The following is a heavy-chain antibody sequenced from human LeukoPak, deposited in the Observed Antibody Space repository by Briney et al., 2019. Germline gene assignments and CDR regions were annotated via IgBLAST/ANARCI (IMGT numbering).Heavy chain of an antibody. CDR3: ARDHYDGYNDY. CDR2: IKQDGSEK. CDR1: GFTFSSYW. Sequence: GGSLRLSCAASGFTFSSYWMSWVRQAPGKGLEWVANIKQDGSEKYYVDSVKGRFTISRDNAKNSMYLQMNSLRAEDTAVYYCARDHYDGYNDYWGQGTLVTVSS. V-gene: IGHV3-7*01. J-gene: IGHJ4*02. D-gene: IGHD5-24*01.